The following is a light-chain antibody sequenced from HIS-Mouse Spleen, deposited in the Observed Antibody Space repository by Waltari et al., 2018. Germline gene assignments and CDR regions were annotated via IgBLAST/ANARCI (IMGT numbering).Light chain of an antibody. J-gene: IGLJ1*01. V-gene: IGLV2-14*03. CDR1: SRAVGGYNY. CDR2: DVS. Sequence: QSALTQPASVSGSPGPSITIPCTGTSRAVGGYNYVSWYQQHPGKAPKLMIYDVSNPPSGVSNRFSGSKSGNTASLTISGLQAEDEADYYCSSYTSSSTRVFGTGTKVTVL. CDR3: SSYTSSSTRV.